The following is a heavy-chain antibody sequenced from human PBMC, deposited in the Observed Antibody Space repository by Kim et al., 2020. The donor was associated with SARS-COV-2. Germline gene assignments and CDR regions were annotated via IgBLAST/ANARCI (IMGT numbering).Heavy chain of an antibody. J-gene: IGHJ4*02. Sequence: GGSLRLSCAASGFTFSHYGMHWVRQAPGKGLEWVAVIWYDGRNEYYAESVKGRFTISRDNSKNILYLQMNSLRAEDTAVYYCARDGSSIAAGGIYYFDHWGQGTLVTVSS. CDR2: IWYDGRNE. D-gene: IGHD6-6*01. CDR3: ARDGSSIAAGGIYYFDH. CDR1: GFTFSHYG. V-gene: IGHV3-33*01.